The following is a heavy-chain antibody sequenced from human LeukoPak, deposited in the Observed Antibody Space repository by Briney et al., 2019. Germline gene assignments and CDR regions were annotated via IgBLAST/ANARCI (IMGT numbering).Heavy chain of an antibody. CDR2: ISGSGGST. CDR3: AKAGDSSGYNYFDY. CDR1: GFTFSSYA. Sequence: PGGSLRLSCAASGFTFSSYAMSWVRQAPGKGLEWVSAISGSGGSTYYADSVKGRFTISRDNSKNTLYPQMNSLRAEDTAVYYCAKAGDSSGYNYFDYWGQGTLVTVSS. J-gene: IGHJ4*02. V-gene: IGHV3-23*01. D-gene: IGHD3-22*01.